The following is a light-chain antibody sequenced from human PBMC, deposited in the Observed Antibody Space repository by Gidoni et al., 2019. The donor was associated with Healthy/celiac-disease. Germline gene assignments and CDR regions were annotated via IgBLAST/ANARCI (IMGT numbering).Light chain of an antibody. V-gene: IGKV2-28*01. J-gene: IGKJ5*01. CDR2: LGA. CDR1: QSLLHSNGYNY. Sequence: DIVMIQSPPSLPATPGAPASISSRSSQSLLHSNGYNYLDKYLQKPGRSPQLLFYLGANRASGIPGRCSGSGAGTDFTRKISKVEAADVGVYYCMQALQTFTFXQXTRLEIK. CDR3: MQALQTFT.